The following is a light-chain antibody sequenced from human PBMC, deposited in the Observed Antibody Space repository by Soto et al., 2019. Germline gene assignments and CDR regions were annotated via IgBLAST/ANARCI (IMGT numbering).Light chain of an antibody. Sequence: EIMLTQSPATLSLSPGERATLSCRASQSVSSYLAWYQQKPGQAPRLLIHDASNRATGIPARFSGSGSGTDFTLTISSLEPEDFAVYYCQQRSNWPLTFGGGTKVEIK. CDR3: QQRSNWPLT. CDR1: QSVSSY. V-gene: IGKV3-11*01. J-gene: IGKJ4*01. CDR2: DAS.